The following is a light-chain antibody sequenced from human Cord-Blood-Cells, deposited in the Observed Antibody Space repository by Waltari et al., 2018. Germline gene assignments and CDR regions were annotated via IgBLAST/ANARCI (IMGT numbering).Light chain of an antibody. CDR3: QQRSNWLT. V-gene: IGKV3-11*01. CDR2: DAS. Sequence: TLSLSPGERATLYCRASQSVSSYLCCSHQKPGQAPRLLIYDASNRATGIPARFSGSGSGTDFTLTISSLEPEDFAVYYCQQRSNWLTFGGGTKVEIK. CDR1: QSVSSY. J-gene: IGKJ4*01.